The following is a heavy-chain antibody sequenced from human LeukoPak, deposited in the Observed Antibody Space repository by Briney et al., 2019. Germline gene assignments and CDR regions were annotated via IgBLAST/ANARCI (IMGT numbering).Heavy chain of an antibody. CDR2: MYNSGST. CDR3: ARAPSGATNDAFDI. Sequence: PSETLSLTCTVSGGSINTYYWSWIRQPPGKGLEWIGYMYNSGSTNYNPSLKSRVTISIDTSKNQFSLKLSSVTAADTAVYYCARAPSGATNDAFDIWGQGTMVTVSS. V-gene: IGHV4-59*12. J-gene: IGHJ3*02. D-gene: IGHD1-26*01. CDR1: GGSINTYY.